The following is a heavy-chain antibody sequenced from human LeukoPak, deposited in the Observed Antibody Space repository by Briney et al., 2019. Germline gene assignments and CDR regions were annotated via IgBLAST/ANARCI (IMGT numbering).Heavy chain of an antibody. CDR2: ISYDGSNK. V-gene: IGHV3-30*14. Sequence: GRSLRLSCAASGFTFSSYAMHWVRQAPGKGLEWVAVISYDGSNKYYADSVKGRFTISRDNSKNTVYLQMNSLRAEDTAVYYCVKSPWYHGSGSYPGTIHWGQGTLVTVSS. J-gene: IGHJ4*02. CDR1: GFTFSSYA. CDR3: VKSPWYHGSGSYPGTIH. D-gene: IGHD3-10*01.